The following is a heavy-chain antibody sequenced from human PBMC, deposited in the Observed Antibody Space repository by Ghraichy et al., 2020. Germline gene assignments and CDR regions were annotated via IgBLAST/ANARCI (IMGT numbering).Heavy chain of an antibody. D-gene: IGHD3-22*01. CDR2: TYYRSKWYN. CDR1: GDSVSSNSGA. J-gene: IGHJ2*01. V-gene: IGHV6-1*01. Sequence: SQTLSLTCAISGDSVSSNSGAWNWIRQSPSRGLEWLGRTYYRSKWYNDYAESVKSRITINPDTSKNQFSLQLKSVTPEDTAVYYCARDKWWEFDSRTSAELGGFDLWGRGTLVTVSS. CDR3: ARDKWWEFDSRTSAELGGFDL.